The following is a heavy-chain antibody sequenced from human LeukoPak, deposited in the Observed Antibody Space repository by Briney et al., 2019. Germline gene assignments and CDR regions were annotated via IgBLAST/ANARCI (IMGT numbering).Heavy chain of an antibody. CDR3: ASSDCSGGSCYGLDY. J-gene: IGHJ4*02. D-gene: IGHD2-15*01. Sequence: GASVKVSCKASGDTFAGYYMHWVRQAPGQGPEWMGVISPSGGSTTYAQKFQGRVTLTRDMSTSTDYLELSSLRSEDTAVYYCASSDCSGGSCYGLDYWGQGTLVTVSS. CDR1: GDTFAGYY. CDR2: ISPSGGST. V-gene: IGHV1-46*01.